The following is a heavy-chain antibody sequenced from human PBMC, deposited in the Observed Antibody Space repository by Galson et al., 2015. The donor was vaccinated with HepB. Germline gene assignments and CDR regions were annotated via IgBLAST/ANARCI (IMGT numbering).Heavy chain of an antibody. D-gene: IGHD3-10*01. J-gene: IGHJ5*02. CDR1: EFSFSQST. Sequence: SLRLSCAASEFSFSQSTLQWVRQASGRGLEWIGLIRNKPNNYATASAASVRGRFTFSREDSKDTAFLQMNRLKIEDTAIYYCGEGGGSWGQGTLVTVSS. CDR2: IRNKPNNYAT. CDR3: GEGGGS. V-gene: IGHV3-73*01.